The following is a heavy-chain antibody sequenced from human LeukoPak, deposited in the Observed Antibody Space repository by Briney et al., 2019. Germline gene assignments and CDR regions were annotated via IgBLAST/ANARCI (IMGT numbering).Heavy chain of an antibody. J-gene: IGHJ5*02. V-gene: IGHV3-30*03. D-gene: IGHD4-17*01. Sequence: PGRSLRLSCAASGFTFSSYGMHWVRQAPGKGLEWVAVISYDGSNKYYADSVKGRFTISRDNSKNTLYLQMNSLRAEDTAVYYCATVPYDWFDPWGQGTLVTVSS. CDR2: ISYDGSNK. CDR1: GFTFSSYG. CDR3: ATVPYDWFDP.